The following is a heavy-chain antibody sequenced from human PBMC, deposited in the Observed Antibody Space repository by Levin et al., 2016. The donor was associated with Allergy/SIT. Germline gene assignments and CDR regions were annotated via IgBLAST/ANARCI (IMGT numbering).Heavy chain of an antibody. Sequence: SVKVSCKASGGTFSSYAISWVRQAPGQGLEWMGGIIPIFGTANYAQKFQGRVTITADESTSTAYMELSSLRSEDTAVYYCARGDRYCTNGVCYPIFDYWGQGTLVTVSS. J-gene: IGHJ4*02. V-gene: IGHV1-69*13. CDR3: ARGDRYCTNGVCYPIFDY. CDR1: GGTFSSYA. CDR2: IIPIFGTA. D-gene: IGHD2-8*01.